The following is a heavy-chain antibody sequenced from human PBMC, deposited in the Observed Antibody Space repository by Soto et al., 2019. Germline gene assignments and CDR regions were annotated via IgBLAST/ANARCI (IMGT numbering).Heavy chain of an antibody. D-gene: IGHD2-2*02. Sequence: VSGKVSSKASGYTFTSHAMHWVRQAPGQRLERMGLINAGNGNTKYSQTFQGIVTITRHTAASTAYMELSSLRSEDTAVYYCARVYCSSTSCYTYYYYGMDVWGQGTTVTVSS. CDR1: GYTFTSHA. V-gene: IGHV1-3*01. J-gene: IGHJ6*02. CDR2: INAGNGNT. CDR3: ARVYCSSTSCYTYYYYGMDV.